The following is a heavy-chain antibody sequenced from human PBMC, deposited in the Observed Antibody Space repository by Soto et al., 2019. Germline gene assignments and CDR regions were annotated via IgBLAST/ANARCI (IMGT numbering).Heavy chain of an antibody. CDR1: GFTFSSYS. CDR3: ARDSPGSATMQGLGFDP. V-gene: IGHV3-21*01. J-gene: IGHJ5*02. D-gene: IGHD3-9*01. CDR2: ISSSSSYI. Sequence: PGGSLRLSCAASGFTFSSYSMNWVRQAPGKGLEWVSSISSSSSYIYYADSVKGRFTISRVNAKNSLYLQMNSLRAEDTAVYYCARDSPGSATMQGLGFDPWGQGTLVTVSS.